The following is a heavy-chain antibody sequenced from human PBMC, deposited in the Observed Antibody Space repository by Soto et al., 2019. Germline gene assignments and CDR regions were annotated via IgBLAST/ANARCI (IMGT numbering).Heavy chain of an antibody. CDR3: ARSRGGDTAMPPDP. CDR2: IYYSGST. V-gene: IGHV4-30-4*01. D-gene: IGHD5-18*01. Sequence: QVQLQESGPGLVKPSQTLSLTCTVSGGSISSGDYYWSWIRQPPGKVLEWIGYIYYSGSTYYNPSLKSRVTISVDTSKNQFALKLSSVTAADTAVYYCARSRGGDTAMPPDPWGQGTLVTVSS. CDR1: GGSISSGDYY. J-gene: IGHJ5*02.